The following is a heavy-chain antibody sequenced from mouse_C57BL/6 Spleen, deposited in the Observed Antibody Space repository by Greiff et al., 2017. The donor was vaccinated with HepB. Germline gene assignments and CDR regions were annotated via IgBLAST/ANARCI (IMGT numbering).Heavy chain of an antibody. CDR2: IYPGSGST. D-gene: IGHD1-1*01. CDR3: ARWTVVADYYAMDY. Sequence: QVQLQQPGAELVKPGASVKMSCKASGYTFTSYWITWVKQRPGQGLEWIGDIYPGSGSTNYNEKFKSKATLTVDTSSSTAYMQLSSLTSEDSAVYYCARWTVVADYYAMDYWGQGTSVTVSS. CDR1: GYTFTSYW. J-gene: IGHJ4*01. V-gene: IGHV1-55*01.